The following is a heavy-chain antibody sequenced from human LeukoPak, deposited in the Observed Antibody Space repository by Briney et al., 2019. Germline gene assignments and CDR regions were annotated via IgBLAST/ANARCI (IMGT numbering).Heavy chain of an antibody. V-gene: IGHV4-39*01. Sequence: PSETLSLTCTVSGGPISSSSYYWGWIRQPPGKGLEWIGSIYYSGSTYYNPSLKSRVTISVDTSKNQFSLKLSSVTAADTAVYYCARHFGGYYYDSSGSPGWFDPWGQGTLVTVSS. CDR1: GGPISSSSYY. CDR2: IYYSGST. J-gene: IGHJ5*02. D-gene: IGHD3-22*01. CDR3: ARHFGGYYYDSSGSPGWFDP.